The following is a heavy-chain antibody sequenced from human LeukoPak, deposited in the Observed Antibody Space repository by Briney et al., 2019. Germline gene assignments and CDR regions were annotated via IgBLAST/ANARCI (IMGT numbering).Heavy chain of an antibody. CDR2: ISFDGTNR. J-gene: IGHJ6*02. CDR1: GFTLSGFA. D-gene: IGHD3-10*01. V-gene: IGHV3-30-3*01. Sequence: QTGGSLRLSCAASGFTLSGFAMHWVRQAPGKGLEWVALISFDGTNRYQTESVKGRSMGRFTISRDNSRNTLYLQMNSLRIEDTAVYYCAREFAGPRRGYAMDVWGQGTTVTVSS. CDR3: AREFAGPRRGYAMDV.